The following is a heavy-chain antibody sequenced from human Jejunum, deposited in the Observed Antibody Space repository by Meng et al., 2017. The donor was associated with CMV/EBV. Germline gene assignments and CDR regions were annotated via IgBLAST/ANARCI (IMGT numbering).Heavy chain of an antibody. CDR1: GFTVSNSY. CDR3: AREGTTLVTYDY. J-gene: IGHJ4*02. Sequence: EVLLVESGGGLVQPGGSLRLSCAVSGFTVSNSYMSWVRQAPGKGLEWVSVIYGGGSTYYADSVKGRFTISRDSSKNTLYLQMNSLRAEDTAVYYCAREGTTLVTYDYWGQGTLVTVSS. V-gene: IGHV3-66*01. D-gene: IGHD5-18*01. CDR2: IYGGGST.